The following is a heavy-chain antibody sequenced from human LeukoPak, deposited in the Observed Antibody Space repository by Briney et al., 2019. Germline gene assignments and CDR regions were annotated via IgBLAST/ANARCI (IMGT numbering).Heavy chain of an antibody. D-gene: IGHD6-25*01. Sequence: SETLSLTCAVSGGSISSDYFWIWIRQHPGKGLEWIGYIHYSGSTYSNPSLKSRVNMSVDTSKNQFSLKLRSVTDADTAVYYCARDANPIAAATYNWFDPWGQGTLVIVSS. J-gene: IGHJ5*02. CDR3: ARDANPIAAATYNWFDP. V-gene: IGHV4-31*11. CDR1: GGSISSDYF. CDR2: IHYSGST.